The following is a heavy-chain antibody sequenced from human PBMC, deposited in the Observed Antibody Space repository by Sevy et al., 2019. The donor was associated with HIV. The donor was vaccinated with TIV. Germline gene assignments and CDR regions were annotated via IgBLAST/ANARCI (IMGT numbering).Heavy chain of an antibody. CDR1: GFTFSSYG. Sequence: GGSLRLSCAASGFTFSSYGMQWVRQAPGKGLEWVAVIWYDGSNKYYADSVKGRFTISRDNSKNTLYLQMNSLRAEDTAVYYCARVVGWELPNENYLDYWGQGTLITVSS. D-gene: IGHD1-26*01. CDR3: ARVVGWELPNENYLDY. V-gene: IGHV3-33*01. J-gene: IGHJ4*02. CDR2: IWYDGSNK.